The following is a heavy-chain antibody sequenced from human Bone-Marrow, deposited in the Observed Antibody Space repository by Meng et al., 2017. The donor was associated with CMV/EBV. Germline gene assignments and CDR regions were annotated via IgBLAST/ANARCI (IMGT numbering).Heavy chain of an antibody. D-gene: IGHD3-3*01. V-gene: IGHV3-21*01. CDR2: ISSSSSYI. CDR1: GFTFSSYS. J-gene: IGHJ6*02. CDR3: ARDSHDFWSGYYQVYYYGMDV. Sequence: GESLKISCAASGFTFSSYSMNWVRQAPGKGLEWVSSISSSSSYIYYADSVKGRFTISRDNAKNSLYLQMNSQRAEDTAVYYCARDSHDFWSGYYQVYYYGMDVWGQGTTVTVSS.